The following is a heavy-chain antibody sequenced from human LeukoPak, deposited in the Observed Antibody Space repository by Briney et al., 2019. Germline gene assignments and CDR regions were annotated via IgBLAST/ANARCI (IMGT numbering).Heavy chain of an antibody. CDR3: ASRNSSSSILIWFDP. D-gene: IGHD6-6*01. J-gene: IGHJ5*02. CDR2: INHSGST. CDR1: GGSFSGYY. Sequence: SETLPLTCAVYGGSFSGYYWSWIRQPPGKGLEWIGEINHSGSTNYNPSLKSRVTISVDTSKNQFSLKLSSVTAADTAVYYCASRNSSSSILIWFDPWGQGTLVTVSS. V-gene: IGHV4-34*01.